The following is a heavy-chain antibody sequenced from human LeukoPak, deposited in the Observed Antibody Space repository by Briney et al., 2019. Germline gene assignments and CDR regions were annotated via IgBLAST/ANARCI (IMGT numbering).Heavy chain of an antibody. V-gene: IGHV1-69*13. CDR1: GGTFSSYA. J-gene: IGHJ4*02. Sequence: SVKVSCKASGGTFSSYAISWVRQAPGQGLEWMGGIIPIFGTANNAQKFQGRVTITADESTSTAYMELSSLRSEDTAVYYCARGKGEYYDILTGYYATDYWGQGTLVTVAS. CDR2: IIPIFGTA. D-gene: IGHD3-9*01. CDR3: ARGKGEYYDILTGYYATDY.